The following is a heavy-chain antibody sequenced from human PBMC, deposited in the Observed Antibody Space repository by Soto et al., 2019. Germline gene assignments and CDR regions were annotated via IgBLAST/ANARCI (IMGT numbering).Heavy chain of an antibody. V-gene: IGHV3-23*01. D-gene: IGHD3-3*01. CDR1: GFTFSSYA. CDR2: ISGSGGST. J-gene: IGHJ4*02. Sequence: GGSLRLSCAASGFTFSSYAMSWVRQAPGKGLEWVSGISGSGGSTYYADSVKGRFTISRDNSKNTLYLQMNSLRAEDTAVYYCARHTGFLERLLIDYWGQGTLVTVSS. CDR3: ARHTGFLERLLIDY.